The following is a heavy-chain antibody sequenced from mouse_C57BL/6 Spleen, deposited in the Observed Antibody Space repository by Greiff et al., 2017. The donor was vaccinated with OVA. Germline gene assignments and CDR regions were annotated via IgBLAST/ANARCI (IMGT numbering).Heavy chain of an antibody. Sequence: VQLQQPGAELVKPGASVKMSCKASGYTFTSYWITWVKQRPGQGLEWIGDIYPGSGSTNYNEKFNSKATLTVDPSSSTAYMQLSSLTSEDSAVYYCARHPIYYDYDGSDYWGQGTTLTVSS. CDR2: IYPGSGST. CDR1: GYTFTSYW. J-gene: IGHJ2*01. V-gene: IGHV1-55*01. CDR3: ARHPIYYDYDGSDY. D-gene: IGHD2-4*01.